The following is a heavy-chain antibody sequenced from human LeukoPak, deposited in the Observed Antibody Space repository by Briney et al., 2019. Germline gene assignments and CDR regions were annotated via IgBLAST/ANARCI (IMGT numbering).Heavy chain of an antibody. Sequence: ASVTVSFKASGYTFTSYYMHWVRQPPGQGLAGMGIINHSGGSTSYEQKFQGRVTMTRDTSTSTVYMELSSLRSEDTAVYYCARDFGIVVVTYAFDIWGQGTMVTVSS. J-gene: IGHJ3*02. CDR2: INHSGGST. CDR1: GYTFTSYY. D-gene: IGHD3-22*01. CDR3: ARDFGIVVVTYAFDI. V-gene: IGHV1-46*01.